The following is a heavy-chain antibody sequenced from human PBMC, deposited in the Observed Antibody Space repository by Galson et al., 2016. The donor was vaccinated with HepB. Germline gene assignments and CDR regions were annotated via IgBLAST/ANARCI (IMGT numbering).Heavy chain of an antibody. V-gene: IGHV3-23*01. CDR3: AKGARTGATNSYYYGMDV. J-gene: IGHJ6*02. Sequence: SLRLSCAASGFTFSSYAMSWVRQAPGKGLEWVSGIRGSGTSTYCADSVKGRFTISRDNSKNTLYLQMNSLRAEDTAVYYCAKGARTGATNSYYYGMDVWGQGTTVTVSS. CDR2: IRGSGTST. CDR1: GFTFSSYA. D-gene: IGHD1-1*01.